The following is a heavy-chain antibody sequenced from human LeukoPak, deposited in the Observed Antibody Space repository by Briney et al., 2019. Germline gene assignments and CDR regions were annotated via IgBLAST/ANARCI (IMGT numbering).Heavy chain of an antibody. CDR2: INVGSGNT. J-gene: IGHJ4*02. CDR1: GYTFTSYA. V-gene: IGHV1-3*01. CDR3: ARERGQGRYDY. Sequence: ASVKVSCKASGYTFTSYAIHWVRQAPGQRLEWMGWINVGSGNTKYSQKLQGRVTITRDTSASTAYMELSSLRSEDTAVYYCARERGQGRYDYWGQGTLVTVSS.